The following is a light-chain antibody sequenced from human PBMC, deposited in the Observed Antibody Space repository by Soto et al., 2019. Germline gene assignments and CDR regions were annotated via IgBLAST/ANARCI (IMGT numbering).Light chain of an antibody. J-gene: IGKJ1*01. CDR1: QSVKSN. CDR2: GAS. Sequence: IMMTQSPATLSVSPGERATLSCRASQSVKSNLAWYQQKPGQAPRLLIYGASTRATGIPARFSGSGSGTEFTLTISNLQSEDFAVYYCRHYNHWLWTFGQGTKVDIK. CDR3: RHYNHWLWT. V-gene: IGKV3-15*01.